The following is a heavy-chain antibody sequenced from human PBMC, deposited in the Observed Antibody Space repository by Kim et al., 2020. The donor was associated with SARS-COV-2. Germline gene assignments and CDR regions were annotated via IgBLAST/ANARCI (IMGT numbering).Heavy chain of an antibody. J-gene: IGHJ6*02. Sequence: GGSLRLSCETSGFSFSSSWMHWVRQTPGKGLVWLSRISGDGSSTWYVDSVKGRFTISRDNAKNTLYLQMKSLRGEDTATYYCARGRDCSGENCFGGGTTGVWGQGPTVIVSS. CDR1: GFSFSSSW. CDR2: ISGDGSST. V-gene: IGHV3-74*01. D-gene: IGHD2-15*01. CDR3: ARGRDCSGENCFGGGTTGV.